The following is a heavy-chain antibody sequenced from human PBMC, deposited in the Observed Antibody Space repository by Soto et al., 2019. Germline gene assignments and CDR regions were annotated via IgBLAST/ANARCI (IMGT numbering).Heavy chain of an antibody. CDR3: ARLRSSRGYSYGPLDAFDI. D-gene: IGHD5-18*01. CDR1: GGSISSSSYY. CDR2: IYYSGST. J-gene: IGHJ3*02. Sequence: PSETLSLTCTVSGGSISSSSYYWGWIRQPPGKGLEWIGSIYYSGSTYYNPSLKSRVTISVDTSKNQFSLKLSSVTAADTAVYYCARLRSSRGYSYGPLDAFDIWGQGTMVTVSS. V-gene: IGHV4-39*01.